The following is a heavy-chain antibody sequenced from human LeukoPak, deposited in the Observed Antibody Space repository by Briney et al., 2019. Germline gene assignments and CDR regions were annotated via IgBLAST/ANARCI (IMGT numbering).Heavy chain of an antibody. J-gene: IGHJ4*02. Sequence: GGSLRLSCAASGFTFSSYGMSWVRQAPGKGLEWVSAISGSGGSTYYADSVKGRFTISRDNSKKTLYLQMNSLRAEDAAVYYCAKSKTVTTMIFDYWGQGTLVTVSS. CDR1: GFTFSSYG. V-gene: IGHV3-23*01. CDR3: AKSKTVTTMIFDY. CDR2: ISGSGGST. D-gene: IGHD4-17*01.